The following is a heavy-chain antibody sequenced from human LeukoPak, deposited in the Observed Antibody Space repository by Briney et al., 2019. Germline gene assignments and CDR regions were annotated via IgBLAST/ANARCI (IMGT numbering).Heavy chain of an antibody. CDR2: ISSSGSTI. V-gene: IGHV3-48*03. CDR3: AKPLNPGRTPLTTYFDY. D-gene: IGHD4-17*01. J-gene: IGHJ4*02. Sequence: PGGSLRLSCAASGFTFSSYEMNWVRQAPGKGLEWVSYISSSGSTIYYADSVKGRFTISRDNAKNSLYLQMNSLRAEDTAVYYCAKPLNPGRTPLTTYFDYWGQGTLVTVSS. CDR1: GFTFSSYE.